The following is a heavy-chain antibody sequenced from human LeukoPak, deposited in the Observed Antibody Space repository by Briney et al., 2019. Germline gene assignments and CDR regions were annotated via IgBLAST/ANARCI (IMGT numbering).Heavy chain of an antibody. D-gene: IGHD3-9*01. CDR1: GGSIRSYY. CDR3: ARARLLRYFDWTSEFDY. Sequence: SETLSLTCTVSGGSIRSYYWSWIRQPPGKGLEWIGYIYYSGSTNYNPSLKSRVTISVDTSKNQFSLKLSSVTAADTAVYYCARARLLRYFDWTSEFDYWGQGTLVTVSS. CDR2: IYYSGST. V-gene: IGHV4-59*01. J-gene: IGHJ4*02.